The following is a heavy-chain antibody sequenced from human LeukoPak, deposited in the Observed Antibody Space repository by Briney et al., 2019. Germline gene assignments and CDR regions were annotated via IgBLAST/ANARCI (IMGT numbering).Heavy chain of an antibody. CDR2: IYSGGST. Sequence: GGSLRLSCAASGFTVSSEYMSWVRQAPGKGLECVSVIYSGGSTHYADSVKGRFTISRDNSKNTLYLQMNSLRAEDTAVYYCARGGARANSAIDRYYYYGMDVWGQGTTVTVSS. CDR1: GFTVSSEY. V-gene: IGHV3-53*01. CDR3: ARGGARANSAIDRYYYYGMDV. D-gene: IGHD4/OR15-4a*01. J-gene: IGHJ6*02.